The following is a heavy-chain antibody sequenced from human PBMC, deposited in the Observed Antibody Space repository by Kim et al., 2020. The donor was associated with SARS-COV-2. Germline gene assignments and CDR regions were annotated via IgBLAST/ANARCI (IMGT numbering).Heavy chain of an antibody. CDR1: GGSISSYY. Sequence: SETLSLTCTVSGGSISSYYWSWIRQPPGKGLEWIGYIYYSGSTNYNPSLKSRVTISVDTSKNQFSLKLSSVTAADTAVYYCARVYYDFWSGYYHNYYMDVWGKGTTVTVSS. CDR3: ARVYYDFWSGYYHNYYMDV. D-gene: IGHD3-3*01. V-gene: IGHV4-59*01. CDR2: IYYSGST. J-gene: IGHJ6*03.